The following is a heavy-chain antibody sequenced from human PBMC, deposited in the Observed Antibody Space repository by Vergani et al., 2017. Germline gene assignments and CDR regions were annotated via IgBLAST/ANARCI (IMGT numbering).Heavy chain of an antibody. D-gene: IGHD1-26*01. V-gene: IGHV3-21*01. CDR1: GFTFSSYS. CDR2: ISSSSSYI. J-gene: IGHJ4*02. Sequence: EVQLVESGGGLVKRGGSLRLSCAASGFTFSSYSMNWVRQAPGKGLEWVSSISSSSSYIHYSDSLKGRFTISRDNAKSSLYLQMNSLRAEDTGVYYCAKGHSGQIGSPHDYYFDYWGQGTLVTVSS. CDR3: AKGHSGQIGSPHDYYFDY.